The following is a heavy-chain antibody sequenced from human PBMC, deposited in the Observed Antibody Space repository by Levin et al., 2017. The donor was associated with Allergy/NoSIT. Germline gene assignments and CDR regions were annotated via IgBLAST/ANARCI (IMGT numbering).Heavy chain of an antibody. CDR1: GGSFSGYY. CDR2: INHSGST. V-gene: IGHV4-34*01. J-gene: IGHJ6*02. CDR3: ARGGFGSGWYGDNYDYGMDV. Sequence: SETLSLTCAVYGGSFSGYYWSWIRQPPGKGLEWIGEINHSGSTNYNPSLKSRVTISVDTSKNQFSLKLSSVTAADTAVYYCARGGFGSGWYGDNYDYGMDVWGQGTTVTVSS. D-gene: IGHD6-19*01.